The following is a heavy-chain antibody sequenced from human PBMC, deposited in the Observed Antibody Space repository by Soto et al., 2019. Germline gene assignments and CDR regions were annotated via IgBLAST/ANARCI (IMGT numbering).Heavy chain of an antibody. Sequence: SETLSLTCTVSGGSISSGDYYWSWIHQPPGKGLEWIGYIYYSGSTYYNPSLKSRVTISVDTSKNQFSLKLSSVTAADTAVYYCAREVKLGYCSGGSCYRRAFDIWGQGTMVTVSS. CDR1: GGSISSGDYY. V-gene: IGHV4-30-4*01. CDR2: IYYSGST. CDR3: AREVKLGYCSGGSCYRRAFDI. D-gene: IGHD2-15*01. J-gene: IGHJ3*02.